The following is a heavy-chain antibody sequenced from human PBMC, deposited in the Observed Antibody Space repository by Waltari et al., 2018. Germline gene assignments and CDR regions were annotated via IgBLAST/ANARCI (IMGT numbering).Heavy chain of an antibody. V-gene: IGHV4-34*01. J-gene: IGHJ4*02. Sequence: QVQLQQWGAGLLKPSETLSLTCAVYGGSFSGYYWSWIRPPPGKGPEWIGEINHSGSTNYNPSLKSRVTISVDTSKNQFSLKLSSVTAADTAVYYCARGRGNDYYGSGSYYTWGQGTLVTVSS. D-gene: IGHD3-10*01. CDR2: INHSGST. CDR3: ARGRGNDYYGSGSYYT. CDR1: GGSFSGYY.